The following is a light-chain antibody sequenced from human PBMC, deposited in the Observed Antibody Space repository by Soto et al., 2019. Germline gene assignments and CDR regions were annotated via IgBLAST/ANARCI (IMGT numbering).Light chain of an antibody. V-gene: IGKV3-15*01. J-gene: IGKJ4*01. CDR1: QSVSSN. Sequence: EIVMTQSPATLSVSPGERVTLSCRASQSVSSNLAWYQQNPGQAPRLLIYGASTRATGIPARFSGSGSGTEFTLTISSLQSEDFAVYYGQQYNNWPRLTFGGGTKVEIK. CDR3: QQYNNWPRLT. CDR2: GAS.